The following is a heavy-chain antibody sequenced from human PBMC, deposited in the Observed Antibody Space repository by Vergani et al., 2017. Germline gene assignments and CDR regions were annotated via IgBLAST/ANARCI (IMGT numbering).Heavy chain of an antibody. V-gene: IGHV1-69*12. CDR1: GGTFNIYS. CDR2: ITPFFPTG. J-gene: IGHJ4*02. Sequence: QVQLVQSGAEVKKPGSSVKVSCKASGGTFNIYSVSWLRQAPGQGPEWMGGITPFFPTGHYAQKFQGRVTITADESATTVYMELSSLRSEDTAVYYCTKGSRGYTGYFFDYWGQGTLATVSS. D-gene: IGHD5-12*01. CDR3: TKGSRGYTGYFFDY.